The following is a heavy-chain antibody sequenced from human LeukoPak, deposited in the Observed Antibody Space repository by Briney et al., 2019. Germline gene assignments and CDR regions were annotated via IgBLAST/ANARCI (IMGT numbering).Heavy chain of an antibody. Sequence: SETLSLTCAVYGGSFSGYYWSWIRQPPGKGLEWIGEINHSGSTNYNPSLKSRVTISVDTSKNQFSLKLSSVTAADTAVYYCARVDGSSGYYYGYWGQGTLVTVSS. V-gene: IGHV4-34*01. D-gene: IGHD3-22*01. J-gene: IGHJ4*02. CDR3: ARVDGSSGYYYGY. CDR2: INHSGST. CDR1: GGSFSGYY.